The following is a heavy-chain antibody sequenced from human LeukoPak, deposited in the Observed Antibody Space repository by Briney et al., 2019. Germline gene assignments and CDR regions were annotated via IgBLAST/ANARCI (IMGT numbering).Heavy chain of an antibody. CDR2: INPSGGST. D-gene: IGHD4-23*01. Sequence: ASVKVSCKASGYTFTSYYMHWVRQAPGQGLEWMGIINPSGGSTSYAQKFQGRVTMTRDMSTSTVYMELSSLRSEDTAVYYCARAHGGNSNYYYYMDVWGKGTTVTVSS. J-gene: IGHJ6*03. V-gene: IGHV1-46*01. CDR3: ARAHGGNSNYYYYMDV. CDR1: GYTFTSYY.